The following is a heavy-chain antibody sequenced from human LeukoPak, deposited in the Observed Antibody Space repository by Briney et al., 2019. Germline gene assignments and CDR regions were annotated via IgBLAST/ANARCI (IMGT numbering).Heavy chain of an antibody. Sequence: ASVKVSCXASGYTFTGYYIHWVRQAPGQGLEWMGRINPNSGGTNYAQKFQGRATMTRDTSISTAYMELSRLRSDDTAVYYCARGPLSSSSTPYYYYMDVWGKGTTVTVSS. CDR3: ARGPLSSSSTPYYYYMDV. V-gene: IGHV1-2*06. D-gene: IGHD6-6*01. J-gene: IGHJ6*03. CDR2: INPNSGGT. CDR1: GYTFTGYY.